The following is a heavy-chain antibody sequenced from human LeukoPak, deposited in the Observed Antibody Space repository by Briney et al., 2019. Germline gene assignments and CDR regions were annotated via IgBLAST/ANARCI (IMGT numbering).Heavy chain of an antibody. D-gene: IGHD3-22*01. CDR2: IWYDGSNK. Sequence: GGSLRLSCAASGFTFSSYGMHWVRQAPGKGLEWVAVIWYDGSNKNYADSVKGRFTISRDNSKNTLYLQMNSLRAEDTAVYYCARDGIGYYYDSSGLDYWGQGTLVTVSS. CDR1: GFTFSSYG. J-gene: IGHJ4*02. V-gene: IGHV3-33*01. CDR3: ARDGIGYYYDSSGLDY.